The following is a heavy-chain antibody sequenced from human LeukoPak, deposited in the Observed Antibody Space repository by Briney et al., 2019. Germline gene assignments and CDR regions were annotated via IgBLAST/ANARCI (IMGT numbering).Heavy chain of an antibody. CDR1: GYTFTSYG. D-gene: IGHD3-10*01. V-gene: IGHV1-2*02. CDR2: INPNSGGT. Sequence: ASVKVSCKASGYTFTSYGISWVRQAPGQGLEWMGWINPNSGGTNYAQKFQGRVTMTRDTSISTAYMELRSLRSDDTAVYYCARVRGSMVRGVIIGNYYYYYMDVWGKGTTVTISS. J-gene: IGHJ6*03. CDR3: ARVRGSMVRGVIIGNYYYYYMDV.